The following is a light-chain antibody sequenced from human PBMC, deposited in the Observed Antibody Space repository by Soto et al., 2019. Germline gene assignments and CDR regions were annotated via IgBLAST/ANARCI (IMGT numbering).Light chain of an antibody. Sequence: QSVLTQPPSVSGAPGPRVAISCTGSSSNIGAGYDVHWYQQLPGTAPKLLINVNSNRPSGVPDRFSGSKSGTSASLAITGLQAEDEADYYCQSYDNSLSAWVFGGGTKLTVL. CDR1: SSNIGAGYD. CDR2: VNS. CDR3: QSYDNSLSAWV. V-gene: IGLV1-40*01. J-gene: IGLJ3*02.